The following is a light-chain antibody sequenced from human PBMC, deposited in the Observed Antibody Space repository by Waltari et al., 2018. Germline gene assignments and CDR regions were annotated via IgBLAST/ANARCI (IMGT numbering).Light chain of an antibody. CDR3: SSYTSSSTLYV. CDR2: DVS. V-gene: IGLV2-14*03. CDR1: SSDVGGSKY. J-gene: IGLJ1*01. Sequence: QSALTQPASVSGSPGQSITISCPGNSSDVGGSKYVSWYKQHPGKAPKLLIYDVSNRPSGVSNRFSGSKSGNTASLTISGLQAEDEADYYCSSYTSSSTLYVFGTGTKVTVL.